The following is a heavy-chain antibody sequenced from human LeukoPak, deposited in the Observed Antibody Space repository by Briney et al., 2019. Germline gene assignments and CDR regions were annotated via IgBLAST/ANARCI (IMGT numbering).Heavy chain of an antibody. D-gene: IGHD3-16*01. CDR2: LSGNGVKT. V-gene: IGHV3-23*01. Sequence: GGSLRLSCAASGFTVSSSYMSWVRQAPGRGLEWVSALSGNGVKTFYADSVKGRFTISRDNSKNMMYLQMNSLRVEDTAIYYCAKDLRWGLDSWGQGTLITVSS. CDR1: GFTVSSSY. J-gene: IGHJ4*02. CDR3: AKDLRWGLDS.